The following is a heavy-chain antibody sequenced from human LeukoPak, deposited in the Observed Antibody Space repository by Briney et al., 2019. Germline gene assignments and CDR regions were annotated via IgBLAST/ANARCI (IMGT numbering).Heavy chain of an antibody. D-gene: IGHD5-18*01. V-gene: IGHV4-31*03. J-gene: IGHJ4*02. Sequence: SETLSLTCTVSGGSISSGGYYWSWIRQHPGKGLEWIGYIYYSGSTYYNPSLKSRVTISVDTSKNQFSLKLSSVTAADTAVYYCARTPWIQLWSEIRSVYFDCWGQGTLVTVSS. CDR2: IYYSGST. CDR1: GGSISSGGYY. CDR3: ARTPWIQLWSEIRSVYFDC.